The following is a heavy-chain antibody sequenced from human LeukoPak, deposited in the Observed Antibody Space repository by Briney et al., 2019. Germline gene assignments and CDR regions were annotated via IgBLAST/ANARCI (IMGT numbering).Heavy chain of an antibody. CDR1: GFTFSDYY. V-gene: IGHV3-11*01. CDR2: ISSSGSTI. CDR3: AKAGCSGGSCYSFDY. Sequence: GGSLRLSCAASGFTFSDYYMSWIRQAPGKGRERVSYISSSGSTIYYADSVKGRFTISRDNAKNSLYLQMNSLRAEDTAVYYCAKAGCSGGSCYSFDYWGQGTLVTVSS. J-gene: IGHJ4*02. D-gene: IGHD2-15*01.